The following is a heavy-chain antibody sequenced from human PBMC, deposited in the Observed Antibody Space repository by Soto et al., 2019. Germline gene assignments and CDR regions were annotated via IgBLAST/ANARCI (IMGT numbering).Heavy chain of an antibody. CDR3: ARFGIAVADGFDY. D-gene: IGHD6-19*01. CDR1: GHTLTEFS. V-gene: IGHV1-2*04. J-gene: IGHJ4*02. Sequence: ASVKVSCKISGHTLTEFSIHWVRQAPGKGLEWMGGFDPEGGGTNYAQKFQGWVTMTRDTSISTAYMELSRLRSDDTAVYYCARFGIAVADGFDYWGQGTLVTVSS. CDR2: FDPEGGGT.